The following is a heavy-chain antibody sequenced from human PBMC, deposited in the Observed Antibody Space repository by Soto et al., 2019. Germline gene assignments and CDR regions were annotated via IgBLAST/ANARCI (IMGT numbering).Heavy chain of an antibody. Sequence: ASVKVSCKASGGGFSTYAITWVRQAPGQGLEWMGGITPIFDTTNYAQKFQGRVTITADESTTTVXXXXXSXTSEDTAVYYCATGGTTVTRRFDYWGQGTLVTVSS. CDR2: ITPIFDTT. V-gene: IGHV1-69*13. J-gene: IGHJ4*02. D-gene: IGHD4-17*01. CDR3: ATGGTTVTRRFDY. CDR1: GGGFSTYA.